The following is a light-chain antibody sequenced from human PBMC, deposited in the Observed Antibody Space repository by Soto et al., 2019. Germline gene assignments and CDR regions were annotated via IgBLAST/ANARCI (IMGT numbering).Light chain of an antibody. J-gene: IGKJ4*01. CDR2: DAS. CDR3: QQFNNYPLN. CDR1: HGISSA. V-gene: IGKV1D-13*01. Sequence: AIQLTQSPSSLSASVGERVTITCRASHGISSALAWYQQKPGKAPKLLIYDASSLESGVPSRFSGSGSGTDFTLTISSLQPEDFATYYCQQFNNYPLNCGGGTKVDIK.